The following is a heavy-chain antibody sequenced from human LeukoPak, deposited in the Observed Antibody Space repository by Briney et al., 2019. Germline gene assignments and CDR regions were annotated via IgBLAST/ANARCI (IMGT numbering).Heavy chain of an antibody. CDR2: ISYDGSNK. CDR3: ARDGTYDFWSGYYMPHHYGMDV. D-gene: IGHD3-3*01. CDR1: GYTFTSYA. Sequence: SCKASGYTFTSYAMHWVRQAPGKGLEWVAVISYDGSNKYYADSVKGRFTISRDNSKNTLYLQMNSLRAEDTAVYYCARDGTYDFWSGYYMPHHYGMDVWGQGTTVTVSS. V-gene: IGHV3-30-3*01. J-gene: IGHJ6*02.